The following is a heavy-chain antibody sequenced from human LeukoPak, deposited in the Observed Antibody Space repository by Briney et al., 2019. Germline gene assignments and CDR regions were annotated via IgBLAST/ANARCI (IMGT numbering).Heavy chain of an antibody. V-gene: IGHV3-66*01. CDR2: IYSSDGA. CDR1: GFTVSSNY. J-gene: IGHJ4*02. Sequence: QPGGSLRLSCVASGFTVSSNYMSWVRQAPGKGLEWVSLIYSSDGAYYADSVKGRFTISRDNSKNTLYLQMNSLRAEDTAVYYCARDADSWGQGTLVIVSS. CDR3: ARDADS.